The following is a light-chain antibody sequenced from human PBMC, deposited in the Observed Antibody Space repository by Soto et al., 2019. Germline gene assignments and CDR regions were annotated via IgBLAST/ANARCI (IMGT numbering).Light chain of an antibody. J-gene: IGLJ1*01. CDR2: DVS. Sequence: SVVTQSASGSGSPGQSITLVCTGSSSDVGGYNYVSWYQQHPGKAPKLMIYDVSNRPSGVSNRFSGSKSGNTASLTISGLQAEDEADYYCSSYTSSSTLVFGTGTKVTVL. CDR3: SSYTSSSTLV. V-gene: IGLV2-14*01. CDR1: SSDVGGYNY.